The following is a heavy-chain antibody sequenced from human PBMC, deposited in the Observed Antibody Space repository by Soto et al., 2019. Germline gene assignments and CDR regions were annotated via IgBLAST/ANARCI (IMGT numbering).Heavy chain of an antibody. D-gene: IGHD4-17*01. J-gene: IGHJ5*02. Sequence: QVQLVQSGAEVKKPGASVKVSCKASGYTFTSYAMHWVRQAPGQRLEWMGWINAGNGNTKYSQKFQGRVTITRDTSASTAYMELSSRRSEDTAVYYCARDRSPGGDLNWFDPWGQGTLVTVSS. CDR3: ARDRSPGGDLNWFDP. CDR1: GYTFTSYA. CDR2: INAGNGNT. V-gene: IGHV1-3*01.